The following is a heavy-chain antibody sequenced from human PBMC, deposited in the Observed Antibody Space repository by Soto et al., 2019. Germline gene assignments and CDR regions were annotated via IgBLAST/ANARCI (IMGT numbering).Heavy chain of an antibody. V-gene: IGHV3-23*01. D-gene: IGHD3-10*01. CDR2: ISDSGENI. J-gene: IGHJ1*01. Sequence: PVGSVSFSCAASGFTFSSYAMSWVRQAPGKGLEWVSVISDSGENIYYADSVKGRFTISRDNAKNTLYLQMNSLRAEDTAVYYCASRKLLWFGEEDQHWGQGTLVTVSS. CDR1: GFTFSSYA. CDR3: ASRKLLWFGEEDQH.